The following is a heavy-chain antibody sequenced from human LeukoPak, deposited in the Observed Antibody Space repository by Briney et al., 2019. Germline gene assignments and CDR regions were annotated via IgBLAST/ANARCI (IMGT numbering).Heavy chain of an antibody. CDR3: ARRLYGRQRYWFDP. D-gene: IGHD2-8*01. J-gene: IGHJ5*02. Sequence: ASVKVSCKASGYSFTSYDINWVRQATGQGLEWMGWMNPNSGNTGYAQKFQGRVTMTRNTSISTAYMELSSLRSEDTAVYYCARRLYGRQRYWFDPWGQGTLVTVSS. CDR2: MNPNSGNT. V-gene: IGHV1-8*01. CDR1: GYSFTSYD.